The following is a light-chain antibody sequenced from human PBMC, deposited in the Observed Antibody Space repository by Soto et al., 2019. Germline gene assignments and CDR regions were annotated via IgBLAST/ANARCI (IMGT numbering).Light chain of an antibody. CDR2: GAS. CDR1: QSVSRK. CDR3: KTYPNWPKT. Sequence: ILRTQSPSTLSVSPGESSTLSCRASQSVSRKLVWYQQKPGQAPRLLIYGASTRATGTPERFSGSGSGTELTLTISSMRSEDFELSYRKTYPNWPKTFGQGTKVDIK. V-gene: IGKV3D-15*01. J-gene: IGKJ1*01.